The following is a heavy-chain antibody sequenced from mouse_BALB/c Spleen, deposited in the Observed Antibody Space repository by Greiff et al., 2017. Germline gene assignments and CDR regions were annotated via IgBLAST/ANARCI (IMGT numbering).Heavy chain of an antibody. CDR1: GFTFTDYY. V-gene: IGHV7-3*02. CDR3: ARDSGFAY. J-gene: IGHJ3*01. CDR2: IRNKANGYTT. Sequence: EVNVVESGGGLVQPGGSLRLSCATSGFTFTDYYMSWVRQPPGKALEWLGFIRNKANGYTTEYSASVKGRFTISRDNSQSILYLQMNTLRAEDSATYYCARDSGFAYWGQGTLVTVSA.